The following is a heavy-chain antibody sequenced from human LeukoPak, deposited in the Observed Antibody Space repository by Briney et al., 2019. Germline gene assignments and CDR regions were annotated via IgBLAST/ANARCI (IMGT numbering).Heavy chain of an antibody. J-gene: IGHJ6*03. CDR3: ARGYCGGDCYWGDYYYYMDV. Sequence: ASVKVSCKASGYTFTSYAMHWVRQAPGQRLEWMGWINAGNGNTKYSQKFQGRVTITIDASTSTAYMGLRSLRSDDTAVYYCARGYCGGDCYWGDYYYYMDVWGKGTTVTVSS. CDR1: GYTFTSYA. D-gene: IGHD2-21*01. V-gene: IGHV1-3*01. CDR2: INAGNGNT.